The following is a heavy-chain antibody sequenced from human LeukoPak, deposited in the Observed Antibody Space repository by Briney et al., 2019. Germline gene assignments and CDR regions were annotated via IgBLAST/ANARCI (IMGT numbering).Heavy chain of an antibody. CDR3: AHPYYYGSGSYASAFHI. V-gene: IGHV2-5*02. CDR2: IYWDDDK. D-gene: IGHD3-10*01. Sequence: SGPTLVKPTQTLTLTCTFSGFSLITSGVGVGWIRQPPGKALEWLAVIYWDDDKRYSPSLKSRLTITKDTSKNQVVLTMTNVGPVDTATHYCAHPYYYGSGSYASAFHIWGQGTLVTVSS. J-gene: IGHJ3*02. CDR1: GFSLITSGVG.